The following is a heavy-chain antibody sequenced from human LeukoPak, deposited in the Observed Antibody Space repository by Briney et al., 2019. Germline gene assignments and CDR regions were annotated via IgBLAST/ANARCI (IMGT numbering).Heavy chain of an antibody. CDR2: INSDGSST. CDR3: AKGGATVTDY. CDR1: GFTFSNYW. Sequence: GGSLRLSCAASGFTFSNYWMHWVRQAPGKGLVWVSRINSDGSSTTSADSVKGRFTISRDNAKNTLYLQMNSLRAEDTAVYYCAKGGATVTDYWAQGTPVTVSS. D-gene: IGHD4-17*01. V-gene: IGHV3-74*01. J-gene: IGHJ4*02.